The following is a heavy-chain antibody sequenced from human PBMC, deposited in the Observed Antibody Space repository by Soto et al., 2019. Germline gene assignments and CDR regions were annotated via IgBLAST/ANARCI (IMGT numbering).Heavy chain of an antibody. V-gene: IGHV3-72*01. CDR2: IRNKATSYTT. Sequence: EVQLVESGGGLVQPGGSLRLSCAASGFTLSDSYMDWVRQAPGKGLEWVGRIRNKATSYTTEYAASVKGRFTISRDDSKNSLYLQMNSLKTEDTAVYYCVKGHRVLYNWGQGTLVIVSS. J-gene: IGHJ4*02. CDR3: VKGHRVLYN. CDR1: GFTLSDSY.